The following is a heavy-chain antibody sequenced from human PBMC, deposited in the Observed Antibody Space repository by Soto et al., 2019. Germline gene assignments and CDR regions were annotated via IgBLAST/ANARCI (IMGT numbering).Heavy chain of an antibody. CDR1: RGSISSGGYY. CDR2: IYYSGST. Sequence: TLSLTSTVSRGSISSGGYYWSWIRQHPGKGLEWIGYIYYSGSTYYNPSLKSRVTISVDTSKNQFSLKLSSVTAADTAVYYCARVAGYSYGALLDYWGQGTLVTVSS. D-gene: IGHD5-18*01. J-gene: IGHJ4*02. V-gene: IGHV4-31*03. CDR3: ARVAGYSYGALLDY.